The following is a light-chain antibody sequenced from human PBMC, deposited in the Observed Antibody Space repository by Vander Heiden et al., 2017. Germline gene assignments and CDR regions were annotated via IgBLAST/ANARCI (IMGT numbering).Light chain of an antibody. CDR1: KLGDKY. CDR2: QDG. J-gene: IGLJ2*01. CDR3: QAWDSSTARSVV. Sequence: SYELTQPPSVSVSPGQTASITCSGDKLGDKYACWYQQKPGQSPVLVIYQDGKRPSGIPERFSGSNSGNTATLTISGTQAMDEADYYCQAWDSSTARSVVFGGGTKLTVL. V-gene: IGLV3-1*01.